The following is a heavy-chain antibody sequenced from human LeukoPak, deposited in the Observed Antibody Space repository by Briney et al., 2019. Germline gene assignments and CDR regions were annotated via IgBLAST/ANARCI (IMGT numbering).Heavy chain of an antibody. D-gene: IGHD2-2*01. CDR1: GYTFTSYG. CDR3: ARDHIVVVAAEDYYYYYGMDV. V-gene: IGHV1-18*01. Sequence: GASVKVSCKASGYTFTSYGISWVRQAPGQGLEWMGWISAYNGNTNYAQKLQGRVTMTTDTSTSTAYMELRSLRSDDTAVYYCARDHIVVVAAEDYYYYYGMDVWGQGTTVTVSS. J-gene: IGHJ6*02. CDR2: ISAYNGNT.